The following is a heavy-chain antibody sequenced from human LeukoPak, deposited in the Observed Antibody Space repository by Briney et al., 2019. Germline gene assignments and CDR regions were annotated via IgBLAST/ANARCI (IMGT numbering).Heavy chain of an antibody. D-gene: IGHD2-2*02. CDR1: GYTFIRYF. Sequence: ASVKVSCKASGYTFIRYFMHWVRQAPGQGLEWMGVINPSGGSTSYEQKFQGRVTMTRDTSTSTVYMELSSLRSEDTAVYYCARFQSNTWHYNWFDPWGQGTLVIVSS. CDR3: ARFQSNTWHYNWFDP. V-gene: IGHV1-46*01. J-gene: IGHJ5*02. CDR2: INPSGGST.